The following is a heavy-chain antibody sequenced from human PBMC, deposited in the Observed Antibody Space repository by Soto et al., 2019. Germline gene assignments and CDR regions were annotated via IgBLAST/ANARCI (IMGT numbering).Heavy chain of an antibody. CDR2: IIPIFGTA. CDR3: ARARFRGRAAGTSVGGEFDY. CDR1: GGTFSSYA. D-gene: IGHD6-13*01. J-gene: IGHJ4*02. Sequence: ASVKVSCKASGGTFSSYAISWVRQAPGQGLEWMGGIIPIFGTANYAQKFQGRVTITADESTSTAYMELSSLRSEDTAVYYCARARFRGRAAGTSVGGEFDYWGQGTLVTVSS. V-gene: IGHV1-69*13.